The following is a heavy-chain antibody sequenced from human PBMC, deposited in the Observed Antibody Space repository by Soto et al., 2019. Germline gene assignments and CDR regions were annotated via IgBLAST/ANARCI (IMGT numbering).Heavy chain of an antibody. D-gene: IGHD1-7*01. Sequence: PGESLKISCNGSGYSFSNYWIGWVRQIPGKGLEWMGMIYPADSDTKYSPSFEGQVTISADRSISTAYLQWSGLKASDTAMYCCERQSWSLSLTGATYFEFWGQGALVTVSS. CDR1: GYSFSNYW. CDR3: ERQSWSLSLTGATYFEF. V-gene: IGHV5-51*01. CDR2: IYPADSDT. J-gene: IGHJ4*02.